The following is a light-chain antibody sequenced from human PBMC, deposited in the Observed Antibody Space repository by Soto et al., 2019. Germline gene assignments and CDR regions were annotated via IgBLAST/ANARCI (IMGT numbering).Light chain of an antibody. J-gene: IGLJ3*02. V-gene: IGLV1-36*01. CDR3: CSYAGTYEV. CDR2: YDD. CDR1: SSNIGNNA. Sequence: QSVLTQPPSVSEAPRQRVTISCSGSSSNIGNNAVNWYQQLPGKAPKLLIYYDDLLPSGVSDRFSGSKSGNTASLTISGLQAEDEADYYCCSYAGTYEVFGGGTKLTVL.